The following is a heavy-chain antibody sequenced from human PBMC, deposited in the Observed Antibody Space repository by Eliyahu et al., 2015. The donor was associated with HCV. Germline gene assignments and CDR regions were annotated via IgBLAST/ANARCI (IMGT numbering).Heavy chain of an antibody. CDR3: ARARPRTTLSSFWFDP. Sequence: QVQLVQSGAEVKKPGASVKVSCXASGYTFTDYYSHWVRQAPGQGLEWMGWINPNSGGTNFAQKFQGWVSMTRDTSVSTIYMDLSRLKSDDTAVYYCARARPRTTLSSFWFDPWGQGTLVTVSS. D-gene: IGHD4-17*01. J-gene: IGHJ5*02. CDR1: GYTFTDYY. CDR2: INPNSGGT. V-gene: IGHV1-2*04.